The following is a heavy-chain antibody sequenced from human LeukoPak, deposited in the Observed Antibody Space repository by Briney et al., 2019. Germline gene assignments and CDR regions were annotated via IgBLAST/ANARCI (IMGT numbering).Heavy chain of an antibody. CDR1: GFNFNSYT. V-gene: IGHV3-15*07. Sequence: GGSLRLSCAASGFNFNSYTMNWVRQAPGKGLEWVGRIKSKTDGGTTDYAAPVKGRFTISRDDSKNTLYLQMNSLKTEDTAVYYCTTLVTIFGVVIGDYWGQGTLVTVSS. D-gene: IGHD3-3*01. CDR3: TTLVTIFGVVIGDY. CDR2: IKSKTDGGTT. J-gene: IGHJ4*02.